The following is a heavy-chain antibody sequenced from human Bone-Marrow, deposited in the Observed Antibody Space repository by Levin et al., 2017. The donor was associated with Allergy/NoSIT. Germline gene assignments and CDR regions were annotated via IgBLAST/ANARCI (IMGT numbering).Heavy chain of an antibody. V-gene: IGHV3-7*03. D-gene: IGHD2-15*01. Sequence: PGGSLRLSCAASGFTFSNYWMSWVRQAPGKGLEWVGYIKQDGSEKYYVDSVKGRFTISRDNAKNSLYLQMNSLRAEDTAVYYCARNPRLLSDWGQGTLVTVSS. CDR2: IKQDGSEK. CDR1: GFTFSNYW. J-gene: IGHJ4*02. CDR3: ARNPRLLSD.